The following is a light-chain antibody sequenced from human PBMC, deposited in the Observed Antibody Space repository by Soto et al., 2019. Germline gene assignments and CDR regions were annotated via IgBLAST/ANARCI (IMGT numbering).Light chain of an antibody. CDR1: QDISNY. Sequence: DIQMTQSPSSLSVSVGDRVTITCQASQDISNYVNWYQQKPGKAPNLLIYDASNLKTVVPSRFSGSRSGTHFPFTTGRLQPEDIATYFCQQFADLPYTLGQGTKLYIK. J-gene: IGKJ2*01. V-gene: IGKV1-33*01. CDR3: QQFADLPYT. CDR2: DAS.